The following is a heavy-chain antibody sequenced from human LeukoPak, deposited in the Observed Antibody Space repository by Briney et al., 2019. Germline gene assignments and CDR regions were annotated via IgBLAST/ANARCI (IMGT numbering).Heavy chain of an antibody. J-gene: IGHJ4*02. D-gene: IGHD2-15*01. V-gene: IGHV3-30*04. CDR3: ARDCSVVVVAELDY. CDR1: GFTFSSYA. CDR2: ISYDGSNK. Sequence: PGGSLRLSCAASGFTFSSYAMHWVRQAPGKGLEWVAVISYDGSNKYYADSVKGRFTISRDNSKNTLYLQMNSLRAEDTAVYYCARDCSVVVVAELDYWGQGTLVTVSS.